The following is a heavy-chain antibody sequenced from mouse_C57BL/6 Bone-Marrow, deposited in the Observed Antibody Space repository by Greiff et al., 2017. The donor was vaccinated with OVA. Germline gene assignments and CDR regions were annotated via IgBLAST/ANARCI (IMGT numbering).Heavy chain of an antibody. J-gene: IGHJ2*01. Sequence: QVQLQQPGAELARPGTSVKLSCKASGYTFTSYWMHWVKQRPGQGLEWIGVIDPSDSYTNYNQKFKGKATLTVDTSSSTAYMQLSSLTSEDSAVYYCASYYYGSSDYWGQGTTLTVSS. D-gene: IGHD1-1*01. V-gene: IGHV1-59*01. CDR1: GYTFTSYW. CDR2: IDPSDSYT. CDR3: ASYYYGSSDY.